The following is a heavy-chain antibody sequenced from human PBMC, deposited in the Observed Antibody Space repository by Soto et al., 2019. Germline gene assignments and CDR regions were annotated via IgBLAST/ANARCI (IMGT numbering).Heavy chain of an antibody. Sequence: SVKVSCKASGGTFSSYAISWVRQAPGQGLEWMGGIIPIFGTANYAQKFQGRVTITADESTSTAYMELSSLRSEDTAVYYCARGCSGWSCYFDYWGQGTLVTVSS. CDR3: ARGCSGWSCYFDY. J-gene: IGHJ4*02. V-gene: IGHV1-69*13. D-gene: IGHD6-19*01. CDR2: IIPIFGTA. CDR1: GGTFSSYA.